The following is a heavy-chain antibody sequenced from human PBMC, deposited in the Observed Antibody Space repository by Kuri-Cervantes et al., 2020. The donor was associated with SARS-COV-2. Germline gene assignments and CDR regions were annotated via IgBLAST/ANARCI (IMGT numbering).Heavy chain of an antibody. CDR3: ARDRRIQLWLYGSWYFDL. J-gene: IGHJ2*01. CDR2: ISSSSYI. Sequence: GGSLRLSCAASGFTFSSYSMNWVRQAPGKGLEWVSSISSSSYIYYADSVKGRFTISRDNAKNSLYLQMNSLRAEDTAVYYCARDRRIQLWLYGSWYFDLWGRGTLVTVSS. V-gene: IGHV3-21*01. D-gene: IGHD5-18*01. CDR1: GFTFSSYS.